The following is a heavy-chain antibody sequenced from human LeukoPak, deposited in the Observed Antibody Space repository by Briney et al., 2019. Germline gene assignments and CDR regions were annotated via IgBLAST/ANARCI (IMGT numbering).Heavy chain of an antibody. V-gene: IGHV3-21*01. CDR1: GFTFSSYA. D-gene: IGHD6-13*01. Sequence: GGSLRLSCVASGFTFSSYAMAWLRQAPGKGLEWVSSISSSSSYIYYADSVKGRFTISRDNAKNSLYLQMNSLRAEDTAVYYCAKESSSNWFDPWGQGTLVTVSS. CDR2: ISSSSSYI. CDR3: AKESSSNWFDP. J-gene: IGHJ5*02.